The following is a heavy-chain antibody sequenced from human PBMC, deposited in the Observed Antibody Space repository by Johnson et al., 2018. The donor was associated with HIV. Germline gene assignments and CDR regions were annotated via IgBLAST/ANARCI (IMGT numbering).Heavy chain of an antibody. D-gene: IGHD2-2*01. J-gene: IGHJ3*02. Sequence: QVQLVESGGGVVQPGGSLRLSCAASGFTFSSYDIHWVRQAPGKGLEWVAFIRYGGSNKYYADSVKGRFTISRDNSKNTLYLQMNSLRAEDTAVYYCAIPLGVPTDDDAFDIWGQGTMVTVSS. CDR2: IRYGGSNK. CDR1: GFTFSSYD. CDR3: AIPLGVPTDDDAFDI. V-gene: IGHV3-30*02.